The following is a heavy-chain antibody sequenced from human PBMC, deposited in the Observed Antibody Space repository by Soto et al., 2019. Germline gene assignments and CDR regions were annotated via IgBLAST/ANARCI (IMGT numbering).Heavy chain of an antibody. CDR3: AREGFYDSSGNWFDP. V-gene: IGHV1-69*13. J-gene: IGHJ5*02. Sequence: SVKVSCKAFGYRFTSYGIGWARQAPGQGLEWMGWINPYFGKANYAQKFQGRVTITADESTSTAYMELSSLRSEDTAVYYCAREGFYDSSGNWFDPWGQGTLVTVSS. CDR2: INPYFGKA. D-gene: IGHD3-22*01. CDR1: GYRFTSYG.